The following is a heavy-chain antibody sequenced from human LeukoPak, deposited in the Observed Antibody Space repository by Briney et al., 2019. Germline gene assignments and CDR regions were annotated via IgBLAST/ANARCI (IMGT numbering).Heavy chain of an antibody. D-gene: IGHD4-23*01. Sequence: SETLSLTCTVSGGSISSTSYYWGWIRQPPGKGLEWIGSVYYSGRTYYNPSLKSRVIISVDTSKNQFSLKLTSVTAADAAVYYCARALSVVTSCFDYWGQGTLVTVSS. CDR1: GGSISSTSYY. CDR2: VYYSGRT. V-gene: IGHV4-39*01. J-gene: IGHJ4*02. CDR3: ARALSVVTSCFDY.